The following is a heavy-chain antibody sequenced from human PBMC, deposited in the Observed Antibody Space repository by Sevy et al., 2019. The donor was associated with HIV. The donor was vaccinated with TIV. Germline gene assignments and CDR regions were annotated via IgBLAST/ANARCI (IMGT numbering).Heavy chain of an antibody. Sequence: GGSLRLSCTAYGFTFSNYAVHWVRQAPGKGLEWVANIKRDGSEKYYVASVKGRFTISRDNAKTSLYLQMNSLRVEDTAVYYCARDCSSASCLWGMDVWGQGTMVTVSS. CDR1: GFTFSNYA. V-gene: IGHV3-7*03. CDR2: IKRDGSEK. CDR3: ARDCSSASCLWGMDV. J-gene: IGHJ6*02. D-gene: IGHD2-2*01.